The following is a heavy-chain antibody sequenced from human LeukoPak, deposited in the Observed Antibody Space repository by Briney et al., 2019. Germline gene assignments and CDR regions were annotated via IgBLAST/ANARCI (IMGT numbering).Heavy chain of an antibody. D-gene: IGHD2-15*01. V-gene: IGHV3-7*01. CDR2: IKQDGSEK. Sequence: GGSLRLSCVASGFTFSNFWMSWVRQVPGKGLEWVANIKQDGSEKYYVDSVKGRFTISRDNAKNSLYLQMNSLGAEGTAVYYCARVEYRYGGSCYYGSFDIWGQGTMVTVSS. CDR3: ARVEYRYGGSCYYGSFDI. CDR1: GFTFSNFW. J-gene: IGHJ3*02.